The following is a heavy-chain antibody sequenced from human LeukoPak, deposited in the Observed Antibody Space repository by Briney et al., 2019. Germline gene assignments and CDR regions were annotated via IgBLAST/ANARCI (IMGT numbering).Heavy chain of an antibody. CDR3: ARVRDILSEFDY. Sequence: HWASVKVSCKASGYTFTSYGISWVRQAPGQGLEWMGWISAFNGSTNYAQKLQGRVTMTTDTSTSTAYMELRSLISDDTAVYYCARVRDILSEFDYWGQGTLVTVSS. V-gene: IGHV1-18*01. J-gene: IGHJ4*02. CDR2: ISAFNGST. D-gene: IGHD3-9*01. CDR1: GYTFTSYG.